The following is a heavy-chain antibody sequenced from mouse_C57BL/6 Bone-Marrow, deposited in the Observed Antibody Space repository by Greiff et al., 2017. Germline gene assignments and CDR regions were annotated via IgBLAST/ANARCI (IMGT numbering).Heavy chain of an antibody. CDR2: IYWDDDK. Sequence: QVTLKVSGPGILQSSQTLRLTCSFSGFSLSTSGMGVSWIRQPSGKGLEWLAHIYWDDDKRYNPSPKSRLTITKDTSRHQVFPKITSVDTAATATDVYACRYYEGFDYWGQGTTLTVSS. J-gene: IGHJ2*01. V-gene: IGHV8-12*01. D-gene: IGHD1-1*01. CDR3: ACRYYEGFDY. CDR1: GFSLSTSGMG.